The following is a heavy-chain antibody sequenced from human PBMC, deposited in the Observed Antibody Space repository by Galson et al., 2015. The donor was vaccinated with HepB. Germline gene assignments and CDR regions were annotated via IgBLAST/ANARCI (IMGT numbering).Heavy chain of an antibody. J-gene: IGHJ4*02. CDR3: ARDRGYYDSSGYSERYYFDY. CDR2: IIPILGIA. V-gene: IGHV1-69*04. CDR1: GGTFSSYT. D-gene: IGHD3-22*01. Sequence: SVKVSCKASGGTFSSYTISWVRQAPGQGLEWMGRIIPILGIANYAQKFQGRVTITADKSTSTAYMELSSLRSEDTAVYYCARDRGYYDSSGYSERYYFDYWGQGTLVTVSS.